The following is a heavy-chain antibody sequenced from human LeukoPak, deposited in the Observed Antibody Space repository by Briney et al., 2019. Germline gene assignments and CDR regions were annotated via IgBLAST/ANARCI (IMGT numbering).Heavy chain of an antibody. CDR2: IWHDGSNK. CDR1: GFTFRGYA. CDR3: ARSYTSGWYTVES. D-gene: IGHD6-19*01. Sequence: GGSLRLSCAASGFTFRGYAMHWVRQAPGKGLEWVAVIWHDGSNKYHADSVKGRFTISRDNSKNTLYLQMNSLRGEDTAVYYCARSYTSGWYTVESWGQGTLVTVSS. V-gene: IGHV3-33*08. J-gene: IGHJ4*02.